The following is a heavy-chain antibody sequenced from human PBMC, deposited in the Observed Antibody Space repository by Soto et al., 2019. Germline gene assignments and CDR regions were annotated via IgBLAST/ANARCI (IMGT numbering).Heavy chain of an antibody. CDR2: INPESGNP. J-gene: IGHJ4*02. CDR3: ASEDCRNTNCLKGFDY. V-gene: IGHV1-2*02. Sequence: ASVKVSCKASGYTFTDYYMHWVRQAPGQGFEWVGGINPESGNPKYVPKFQGRVTVTRDTSTSTAYMELNRLTSDDTAVYYCASEDCRNTNCLKGFDYWGQGTLVTVSA. D-gene: IGHD2-15*01. CDR1: GYTFTDYY.